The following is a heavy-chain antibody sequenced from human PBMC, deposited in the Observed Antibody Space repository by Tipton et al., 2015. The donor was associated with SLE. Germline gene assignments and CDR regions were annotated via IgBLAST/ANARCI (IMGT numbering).Heavy chain of an antibody. Sequence: SLRLSCAASGFLVNEYALTWVRQNPRKGLEWVSTISGNGDQKYYSDSVRGRFAISRDNSLNTLYLQMNSLRADDTAIYFCAKESPWEESWGQGALVTVSS. CDR1: GFLVNEYA. CDR3: AKESPWEES. J-gene: IGHJ5*02. D-gene: IGHD1-26*01. CDR2: ISGNGDQK. V-gene: IGHV3-23*01.